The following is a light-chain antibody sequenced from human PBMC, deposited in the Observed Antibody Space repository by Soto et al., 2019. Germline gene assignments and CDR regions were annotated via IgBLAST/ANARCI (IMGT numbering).Light chain of an antibody. CDR2: EVS. CDR1: SSDVGGYNY. V-gene: IGLV2-14*01. CDR3: SSFTSSFTWV. J-gene: IGLJ3*02. Sequence: QSAPTQPASVSGSPGQSITISCTGTSSDVGGYNYVSWYQQHPGKAPKLLIYEVSNRPSGTATRFSCSKSANTASLTISGLQAEDEADYYCSSFTSSFTWVFGGGTKLTVL.